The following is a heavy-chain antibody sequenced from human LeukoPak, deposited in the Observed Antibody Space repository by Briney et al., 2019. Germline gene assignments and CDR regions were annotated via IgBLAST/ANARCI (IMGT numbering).Heavy chain of an antibody. J-gene: IGHJ5*02. Sequence: GGSLRLSWASSGLHFSGTAMSWVRQAPGKGLEWVSAISHDGMNAYYADSVKGRFTISRDNSKKTVSLEMSGLTAADTGVYYCAKDGAQYSSGPECDPRGQGALVTVSP. D-gene: IGHD6-19*01. V-gene: IGHV3-23*01. CDR2: ISHDGMNA. CDR1: GLHFSGTA. CDR3: AKDGAQYSSGPECDP.